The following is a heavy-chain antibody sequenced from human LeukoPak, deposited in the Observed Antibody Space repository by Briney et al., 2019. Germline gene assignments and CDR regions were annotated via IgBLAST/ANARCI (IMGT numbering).Heavy chain of an antibody. Sequence: PSETLSLTCTVSGYSISSGYYWGWIRQPPGQGLEWIGSIYYSGSTYYNPSLKSRVTISVDTSKNQFSLKLSSVTAADTAVYYCAGITMVRGDSSDYWGQGTLVTVSS. J-gene: IGHJ4*02. CDR2: IYYSGST. CDR1: GYSISSGYY. V-gene: IGHV4-38-2*02. CDR3: AGITMVRGDSSDY. D-gene: IGHD3-10*01.